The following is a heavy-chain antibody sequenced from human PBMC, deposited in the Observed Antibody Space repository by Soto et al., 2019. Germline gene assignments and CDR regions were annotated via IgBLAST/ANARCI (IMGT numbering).Heavy chain of an antibody. CDR2: ISYDGSDK. CDR1: GFTFSSYA. Sequence: QVQLVESGGGVVQPGRSLRLSCAASGFTFSSYAMHWVRQAPGKGLEWVAFISYDGSDKYYADSVKGRFTISRDNSKNTLYLQMTRLRAEDTAVYYCAKEGGRRGSSSLDYWGQGTLVTVSS. CDR3: AKEGGRRGSSSLDY. J-gene: IGHJ4*02. V-gene: IGHV3-30*18. D-gene: IGHD5-18*01.